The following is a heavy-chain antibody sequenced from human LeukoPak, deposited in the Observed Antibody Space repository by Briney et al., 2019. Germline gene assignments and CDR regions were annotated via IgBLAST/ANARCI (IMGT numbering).Heavy chain of an antibody. CDR1: GFTFSDYY. CDR3: AKGRLDSAYYYSHYFDY. J-gene: IGHJ4*02. Sequence: GGSLRLSCAASGFTFSDYYMSWIRQAPGKGLEWVSYISSSSSYTNYADSVKGRFTISRDNSKSTLNLQMNSLRAEDTAVYYCAKGRLDSAYYYSHYFDYWGQGTLVTVSS. V-gene: IGHV3-11*05. D-gene: IGHD3-22*01. CDR2: ISSSSSYT.